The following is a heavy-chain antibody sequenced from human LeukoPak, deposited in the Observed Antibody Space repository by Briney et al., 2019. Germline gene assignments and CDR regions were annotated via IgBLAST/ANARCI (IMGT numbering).Heavy chain of an antibody. V-gene: IGHV3-11*04. CDR2: ISSSGSTI. Sequence: PGGSLRLSCAASGFTFSDYYMSWIRQAPGKGLEWVSYISSSGSTIYYADSVKGRFTISRDNSKNTLNLQMNSLRGDDTALYYCARDSAGYDLDAFDIWGQGTMVTVSS. J-gene: IGHJ3*02. D-gene: IGHD5-12*01. CDR1: GFTFSDYY. CDR3: ARDSAGYDLDAFDI.